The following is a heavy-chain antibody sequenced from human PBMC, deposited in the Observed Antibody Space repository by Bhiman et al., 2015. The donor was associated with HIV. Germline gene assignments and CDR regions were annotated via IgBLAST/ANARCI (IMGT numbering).Heavy chain of an antibody. V-gene: IGHV3-9*01. D-gene: IGHD1-26*01. CDR1: GFTFDDYA. CDR3: AKVAFLVGDTIPFFHY. CDR2: ISWNSGRI. J-gene: IGHJ4*02. Sequence: EVQLVESGGGLVQPGRSLRLSCAASGFTFDDYAMHWVRQAPGKGLEWVSGISWNSGRIGYADSVKGRFTISKDNAKNSLYLQMNSLRAEDTAVYYCAKVAFLVGDTIPFFHYWGQGTLVTVSS.